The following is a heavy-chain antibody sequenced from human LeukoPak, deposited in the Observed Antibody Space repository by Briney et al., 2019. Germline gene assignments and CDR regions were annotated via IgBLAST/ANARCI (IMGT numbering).Heavy chain of an antibody. D-gene: IGHD2-2*01. J-gene: IGHJ6*03. V-gene: IGHV4-59*01. CDR1: GDSISSYY. Sequence: PSETLSLTCTVSGDSISSYYWSWIRQPPGKGLEWIGYIYYSGSTNYNPSLKSRVTISVDTSKNQFSLKLNSVTAADTAVYYCARLEVIPAAFAFYYCYYMDVWGKGTTVTVSS. CDR2: IYYSGST. CDR3: ARLEVIPAAFAFYYCYYMDV.